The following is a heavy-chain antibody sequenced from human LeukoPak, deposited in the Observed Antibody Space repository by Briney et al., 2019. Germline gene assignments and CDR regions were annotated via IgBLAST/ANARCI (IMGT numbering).Heavy chain of an antibody. CDR3: ARDRGFGEFAY. D-gene: IGHD3-10*01. CDR1: GGSISSYY. J-gene: IGHJ4*02. V-gene: IGHV4-59*01. CDR2: INYSGSI. Sequence: SETLSLTCTVSGGSISSYYWSWIRQPPGKGLEWIGYINYSGSINYNPSLKSRVTISVDTSKNQFSLKLSSVTAADTAVYYCARDRGFGEFAYWGQGTLVTVSS.